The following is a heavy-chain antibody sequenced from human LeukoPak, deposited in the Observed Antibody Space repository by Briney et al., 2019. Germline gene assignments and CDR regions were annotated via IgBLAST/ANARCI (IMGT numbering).Heavy chain of an antibody. CDR2: IYSSGST. CDR1: LGSISNYY. J-gene: IGHJ4*02. D-gene: IGHD3-22*01. Sequence: SETLSLTCTVSLGSISNYYWSWIRQPAGKGLEWIGLIYSSGSTSYNPSLKSRVTMSVDTSKNQFSLKLSSVTAADTAVYYCARTPIYYYDNSGYYNWGQGTLVTVSS. CDR3: ARTPIYYYDNSGYYN. V-gene: IGHV4-4*07.